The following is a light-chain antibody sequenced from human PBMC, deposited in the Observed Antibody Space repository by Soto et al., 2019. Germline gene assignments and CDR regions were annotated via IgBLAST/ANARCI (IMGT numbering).Light chain of an antibody. CDR2: DVS. V-gene: IGLV2-14*03. CDR3: SSYTATRTVV. J-gene: IGLJ3*02. CDR1: SSDVGGYNH. Sequence: QSALTQPASVSRSPGQSITIACTGTSSDVGGYNHVSWYQVHPGKAPRLVIYDVSIRPPAVSDRFSGSTSGNTASLTISGLQAEDEADYYCSSYTATRTVVFGGGTKLTVL.